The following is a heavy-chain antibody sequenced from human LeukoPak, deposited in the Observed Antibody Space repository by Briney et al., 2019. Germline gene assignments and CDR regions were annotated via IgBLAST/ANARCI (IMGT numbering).Heavy chain of an antibody. D-gene: IGHD1-1*01. CDR3: ARGPPRGKYYYMDV. Sequence: GGSLRLSCAASGFTFSSFDRHRVRHPTGRGREWGSTIGTASDTYYPGSVEGRFTLSRDNAKNSLYLQMNSLTAGDTAVYYCARGPPRGKYYYMDVWGKGTTVTVSS. V-gene: IGHV3-13*01. J-gene: IGHJ6*03. CDR1: GFTFSSFD. CDR2: IGTASDT.